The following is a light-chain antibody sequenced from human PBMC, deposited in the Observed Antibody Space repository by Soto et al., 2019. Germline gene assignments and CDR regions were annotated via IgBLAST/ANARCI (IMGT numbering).Light chain of an antibody. V-gene: IGLV1-40*01. CDR2: ANT. CDR3: QSYDSSLSVVV. CDR1: SSNSGAGHD. Sequence: QSVLTQPPSVSGAPGQRGTISCTWSSSNSGAGHDVHCYQHVPGTAPKLFIYANTNRTSGVPDRFSGSKAGTSASLTITGLQAEDEADYHCQSYDSSLSVVVFGGGTKLAVL. J-gene: IGLJ2*01.